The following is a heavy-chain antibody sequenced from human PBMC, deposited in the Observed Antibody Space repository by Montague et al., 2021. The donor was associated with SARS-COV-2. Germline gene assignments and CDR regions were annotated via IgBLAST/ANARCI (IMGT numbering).Heavy chain of an antibody. CDR1: GGSISSSSYY. J-gene: IGHJ6*02. V-gene: IGHV4-39*01. CDR3: ARVRYYGSGTSLGMDV. D-gene: IGHD3-10*01. Sequence: SETLSLTCTVSGGSISSSSYYWGWIRQPPGKGLEWIGSIYYSGRTYYNPSLKSRVTISVDTSKNQFSLKLSSVTAADTAVYYCARVRYYGSGTSLGMDVWGQGTTVTVSS. CDR2: IYYSGRT.